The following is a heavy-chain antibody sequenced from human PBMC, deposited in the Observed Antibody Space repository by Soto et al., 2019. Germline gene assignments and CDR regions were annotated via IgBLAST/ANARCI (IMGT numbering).Heavy chain of an antibody. Sequence: QVQLQESGPGLVKPSQTLSLTCTVSGGSISSGGYYWSWIRQHPGKGLEWIGYIYYSGSTYYNPALKRRVTISVDTSKNHFSRMLSSVTAADTAVYYCAREQPYYYDSSTGDYWGQGTLVTVSS. D-gene: IGHD3-22*01. CDR3: AREQPYYYDSSTGDY. J-gene: IGHJ4*02. CDR2: IYYSGST. CDR1: GGSISSGGYY. V-gene: IGHV4-31*03.